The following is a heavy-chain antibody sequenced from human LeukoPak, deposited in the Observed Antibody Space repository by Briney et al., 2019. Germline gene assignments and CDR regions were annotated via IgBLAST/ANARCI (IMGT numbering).Heavy chain of an antibody. CDR3: AKDNPIEKVPGLGPGS. D-gene: IGHD2-2*01. V-gene: IGHV3-30*02. Sequence: QLWGSLRLSCAASGFTFTNSGMHWVRQAPGRGLEWVAFIQFHGSDIFYADSVEGRFTISRDNSKNTLYLQMNSLRPEDTAVYYCAKDNPIEKVPGLGPGSWGQGTLVTVSS. CDR1: GFTFTNSG. CDR2: IQFHGSDI. J-gene: IGHJ5*02.